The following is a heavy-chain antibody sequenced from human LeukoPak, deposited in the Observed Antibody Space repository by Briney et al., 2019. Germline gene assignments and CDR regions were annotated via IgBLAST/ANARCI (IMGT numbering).Heavy chain of an antibody. CDR1: GGSIGSSSYY. CDR3: ASGTMVRGVIIRALDY. CDR2: IYYSGST. J-gene: IGHJ4*02. V-gene: IGHV4-39*01. D-gene: IGHD3-10*01. Sequence: PSETLSLTCTVSGGSIGSSSYYWGWIRQPPGKGLEWIGSIYYSGSTYYNPSLKSRVTISVDTSKNQFSLKLSSVTAADTAVYYCASGTMVRGVIIRALDYWGQGTLVTVSS.